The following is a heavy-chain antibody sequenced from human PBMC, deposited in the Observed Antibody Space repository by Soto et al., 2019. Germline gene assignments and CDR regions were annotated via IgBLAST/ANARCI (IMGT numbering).Heavy chain of an antibody. J-gene: IGHJ6*02. CDR1: GFTFRNYA. CDR3: ARGDREDIAVVIGVRPGEYGVDV. Sequence: QVQQVESGGGVVQPGRSLRLSCAASGFTFRNYAMHWVRQAPGKGLECVAVISYDGGNKFYRDYVKGRFTISRDNSKNTLYLQINSLRYEDTAVYYCARGDREDIAVVIGVRPGEYGVDVWGQGTTVTVSS. V-gene: IGHV3-30-3*01. CDR2: ISYDGGNK. D-gene: IGHD2-15*01.